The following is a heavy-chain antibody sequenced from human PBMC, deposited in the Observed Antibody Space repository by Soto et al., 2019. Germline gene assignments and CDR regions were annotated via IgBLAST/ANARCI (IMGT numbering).Heavy chain of an antibody. V-gene: IGHV1-24*01. CDR3: ARIVYGDPHYYYYGMDV. CDR2: FDPEDGET. D-gene: IGHD4-17*01. J-gene: IGHJ6*02. Sequence: ASVKVSCKVSGYTLTELSMHWVRQAPGKGLEWMGGFDPEDGETIYAQKFQGRVTMTEDTSTDTAYMELSSLRSEDTAVYYCARIVYGDPHYYYYGMDVWGQGTTVTVSS. CDR1: GYTLTELS.